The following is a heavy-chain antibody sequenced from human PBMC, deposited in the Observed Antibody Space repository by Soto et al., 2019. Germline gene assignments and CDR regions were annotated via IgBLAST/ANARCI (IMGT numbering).Heavy chain of an antibody. D-gene: IGHD3-22*01. CDR3: ARQIYDSDTGPNFQYYFDS. Sequence: GESLKISCKGSGYSFAGYWITWVRQKPGKGLEWMGRIDPSDSQTYYSPSFRGHVTISVTKSITTVFLQWSSLRAPDTAMYYCARQIYDSDTGPNFQYYFDSWGQGTPVTVSS. CDR2: IDPSDSQT. J-gene: IGHJ4*02. CDR1: GYSFAGYW. V-gene: IGHV5-10-1*01.